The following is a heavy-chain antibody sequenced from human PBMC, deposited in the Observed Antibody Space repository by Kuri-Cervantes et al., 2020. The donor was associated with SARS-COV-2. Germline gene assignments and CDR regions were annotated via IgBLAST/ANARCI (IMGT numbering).Heavy chain of an antibody. V-gene: IGHV3-15*01. CDR3: TTDLPNPTYPRYYYYYYGMDV. CDR2: IKSKTDGGTT. J-gene: IGHJ6*02. D-gene: IGHD2-2*02. CDR1: GFTFSNAW. Sequence: GESLKISCAASGFTFSNAWMSWVRQAPGKGLEWVGRIKSKTDGGTTDYAAPVKGRFTISRDDSKNMLYLQMNSLKTEDTAVYYCTTDLPNPTYPRYYYYYYGMDVWGQGTTVTVSS.